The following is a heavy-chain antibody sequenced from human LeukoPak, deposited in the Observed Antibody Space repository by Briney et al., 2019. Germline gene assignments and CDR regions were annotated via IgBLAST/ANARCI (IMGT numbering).Heavy chain of an antibody. CDR3: TTGRQD. CDR2: ISSSSSTI. CDR1: GYSISSGYY. Sequence: LSLTCTVSGYSISSGYYWGWIRQPPGKGLEWISYISSSSSTIYYADSVKGRFSISRDNAKNSLYLQMNSLKTEDTAVYYCTTGRQDWGQGTLVTVSS. V-gene: IGHV3-11*01. J-gene: IGHJ4*02.